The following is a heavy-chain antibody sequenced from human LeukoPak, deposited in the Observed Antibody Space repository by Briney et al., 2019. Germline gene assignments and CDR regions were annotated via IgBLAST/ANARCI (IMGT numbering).Heavy chain of an antibody. CDR2: IYTSGST. CDR3: AREARTGTRLAYNWFDP. Sequence: SETLSLTCTVSGGSISSYYWGWIRQPAGKGLEWIGRIYTSGSTNYNPSLKSRVTMSVDTSKNQFSLKLSSVTAADTALYYCAREARTGTRLAYNWFDPWGQGTLVTVSS. V-gene: IGHV4-4*07. CDR1: GGSISSYY. J-gene: IGHJ5*02. D-gene: IGHD1-7*01.